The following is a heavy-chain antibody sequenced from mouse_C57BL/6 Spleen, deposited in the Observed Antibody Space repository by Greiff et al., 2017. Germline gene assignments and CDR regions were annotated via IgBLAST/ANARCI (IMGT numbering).Heavy chain of an antibody. Sequence: VKLMESGPGLVQPSQSLSITCTVSGFSLTSYGVHWVRQSPGKGLEWLGVIWSGGSTDYNAAFISRLSISKDNSKGQVFFKMNSLQADDTAIYYCARNKGITRYFDVWGTGTTVTVSS. D-gene: IGHD2-4*01. J-gene: IGHJ1*03. CDR1: GFSLTSYG. CDR3: ARNKGITRYFDV. CDR2: IWSGGST. V-gene: IGHV2-2*01.